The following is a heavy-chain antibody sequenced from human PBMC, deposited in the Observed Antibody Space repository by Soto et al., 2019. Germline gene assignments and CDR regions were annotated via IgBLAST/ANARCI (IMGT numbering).Heavy chain of an antibody. CDR1: GGTFSSYA. J-gene: IGHJ5*02. D-gene: IGHD3-10*01. Sequence: QVQLVQSGAEVKKPGSSVKVSCKASGGTFSSYAISWVRQAPGQGLEWMGGIIPNFGTANYAQKFQGRVTITADESTSTAYMELSSLRSEDTAVYYCARDDYYGSGSTNWFDPWGQGTLVTVSS. CDR2: IIPNFGTA. V-gene: IGHV1-69*01. CDR3: ARDDYYGSGSTNWFDP.